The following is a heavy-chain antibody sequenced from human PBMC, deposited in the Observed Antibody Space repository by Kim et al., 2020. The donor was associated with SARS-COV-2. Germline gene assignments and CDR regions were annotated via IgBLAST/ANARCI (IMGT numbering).Heavy chain of an antibody. V-gene: IGHV3-74*01. D-gene: IGHD3-10*01. CDR3: ARSGFGDKRGENYWYFDL. CDR1: GFTFSSYW. CDR2: LKSDGSST. J-gene: IGHJ2*01. Sequence: GGSLRLSCAASGFTFSSYWMHWVRQVPGKGLVWVSRLKSDGSSTDYADSVKGRFTISRDNAKNTLYLQMNRLRAEDTAVYYCARSGFGDKRGENYWYFDL.